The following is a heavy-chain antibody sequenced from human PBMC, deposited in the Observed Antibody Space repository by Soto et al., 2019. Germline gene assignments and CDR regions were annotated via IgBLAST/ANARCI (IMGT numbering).Heavy chain of an antibody. V-gene: IGHV3-23*01. CDR3: ARRGSGSYYDY. D-gene: IGHD1-26*01. Sequence: EVQLLESGGGLVQPGGSLRLSCAASGFTFSSYAMRWVRQAPGKGLEWVSAISGSGGSTYYADSVKGPFTISRDNSKNTLYLQMNSLRAEDTAVYYCARRGSGSYYDYCGQGTLVTVSS. CDR1: GFTFSSYA. J-gene: IGHJ4*02. CDR2: ISGSGGST.